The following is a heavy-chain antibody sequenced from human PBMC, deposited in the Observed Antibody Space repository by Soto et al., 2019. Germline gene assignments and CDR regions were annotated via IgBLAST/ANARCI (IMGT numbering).Heavy chain of an antibody. V-gene: IGHV1-69*13. CDR1: GGTFSSYA. D-gene: IGHD2-21*02. CDR2: IIPIFGTA. Sequence: AASVKVSCKASGGTFSSYAISWVRQAPGQGLEWMGGIIPIFGTANYAQKFQGRVTITADESTSTAYMELSSLRSEDTAVYYCARGYSGIVVVTALNYGMDVWGQGTTVTVSS. J-gene: IGHJ6*02. CDR3: ARGYSGIVVVTALNYGMDV.